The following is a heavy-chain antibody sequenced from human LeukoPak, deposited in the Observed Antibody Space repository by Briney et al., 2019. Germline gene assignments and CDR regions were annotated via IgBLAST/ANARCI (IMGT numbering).Heavy chain of an antibody. V-gene: IGHV3-30*18. CDR2: ISYDGSNK. J-gene: IGHJ3*02. D-gene: IGHD2-15*01. Sequence: GRSLRLSCAASGFTFSSYGMHWVRQAPGKGLEWVAVISYDGSNKYYADSVKGRFTISRDNSKNTLYLQMNSLRAEDTAVYYCAKVGYCSGGSCYAGAFDIWGQGTMVTVSS. CDR1: GFTFSSYG. CDR3: AKVGYCSGGSCYAGAFDI.